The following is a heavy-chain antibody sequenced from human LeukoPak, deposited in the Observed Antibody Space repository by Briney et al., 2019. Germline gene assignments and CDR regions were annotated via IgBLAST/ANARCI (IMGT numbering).Heavy chain of an antibody. J-gene: IGHJ4*02. CDR3: ASSFWSGYSMFDY. V-gene: IGHV4-39*07. D-gene: IGHD3-3*01. CDR1: GGSISSSSYY. Sequence: XXTLSLTCTVSGGSISSSSYYWGWIRQPPGKGLEWIGSIYYSGSTYYNPSLKSRVTISVDTSKNQFSLKLSSVTAADTAVYYCASSFWSGYSMFDYWGQGTLVTVSS. CDR2: IYYSGST.